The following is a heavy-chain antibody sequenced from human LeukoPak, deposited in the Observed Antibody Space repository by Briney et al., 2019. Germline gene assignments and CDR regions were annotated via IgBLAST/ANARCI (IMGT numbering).Heavy chain of an antibody. D-gene: IGHD5-18*01. J-gene: IGHJ4*02. CDR3: ARDGIQLWTGAFDY. V-gene: IGHV3-48*02. CDR2: IRSSSSTI. Sequence: PGGSLRLSCAASGFTFSSYSMNWVRQAPGKGLEWFSYIRSSSSTIYYADSVKGRFTISRDNAKNSLYLQMNSLRDEDTAVYYCARDGIQLWTGAFDYWGQGTLVTVSS. CDR1: GFTFSSYS.